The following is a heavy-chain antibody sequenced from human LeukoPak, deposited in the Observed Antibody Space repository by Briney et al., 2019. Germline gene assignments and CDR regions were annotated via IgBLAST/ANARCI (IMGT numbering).Heavy chain of an antibody. CDR2: FYYSGST. D-gene: IGHD1-26*01. CDR3: ARDRSYIWFDP. V-gene: IGHV4-59*01. CDR1: GGSISSYY. Sequence: SETLSLTCTVSGGSISSYYWSWIRQPPGKGLEWIGYFYYSGSTNYNPSLKSRVTISVDTTKNQFSLKLSSVTAADTAVYYCARDRSYIWFDPWGQGTLVTVSS. J-gene: IGHJ5*02.